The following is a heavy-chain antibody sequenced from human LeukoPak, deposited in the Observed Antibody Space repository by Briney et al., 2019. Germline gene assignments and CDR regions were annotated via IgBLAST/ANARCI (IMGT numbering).Heavy chain of an antibody. J-gene: IGHJ4*02. CDR1: GDSISSYY. Sequence: SETLSLTCTVSGDSISSYYWSWIRQPPGKGLEWIGYISYTGSTNYNPSLKSRVTISVDTSKNQFSLKLSSVTAEDTAVYYCATERTGTPWNYWGQGTLVTVSS. V-gene: IGHV4-59*01. D-gene: IGHD1/OR15-1a*01. CDR2: ISYTGST. CDR3: ATERTGTPWNY.